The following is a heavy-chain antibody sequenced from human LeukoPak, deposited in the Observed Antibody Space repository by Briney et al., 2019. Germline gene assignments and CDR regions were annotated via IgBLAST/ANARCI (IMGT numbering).Heavy chain of an antibody. J-gene: IGHJ4*02. D-gene: IGHD6-6*01. CDR2: IYYSGST. Sequence: PSETLSLTCTVSGGSISSYYWSWIRQPPGKGLEWIGYIYYSGSTNYNPSLKSRVTISVDTSKNQFSLKLSSVTDADTAVYYCEAARQVYYFDYWGQGTLVTVSS. CDR3: EAARQVYYFDY. V-gene: IGHV4-59*12. CDR1: GGSISSYY.